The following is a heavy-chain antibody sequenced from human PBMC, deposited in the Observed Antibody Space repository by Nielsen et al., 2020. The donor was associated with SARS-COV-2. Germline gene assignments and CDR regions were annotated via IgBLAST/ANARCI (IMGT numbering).Heavy chain of an antibody. J-gene: IGHJ4*02. Sequence: SVKVSCKASGGTFSSYAISWVRQAPGQGLEWMGGIIPIFGTANYAQKFQGRVTITADKPTSTAYMELSSLRSEDTAVYYCARDEGGYSYGYWGQGTLVTVSS. CDR2: IIPIFGTA. CDR3: ARDEGGYSYGY. V-gene: IGHV1-69*06. CDR1: GGTFSSYA. D-gene: IGHD5-18*01.